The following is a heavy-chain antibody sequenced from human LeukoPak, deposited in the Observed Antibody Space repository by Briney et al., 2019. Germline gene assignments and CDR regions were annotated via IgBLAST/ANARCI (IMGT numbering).Heavy chain of an antibody. D-gene: IGHD2/OR15-2a*01. CDR1: GFHFGAFA. J-gene: IGHJ6*02. V-gene: IGHV3-23*01. CDR3: AQSKYRNDDYYYGMDV. Sequence: GGSLRLSCRLSGFHFGAFAMTWVRRPPGEGLEWVSTIIGSGGSTYYADSVKGRFSLFRDNSKNTLHLQMNSLGGEDTAVYYCAQSKYRNDDYYYGMDVWGQGTTVTVSS. CDR2: IIGSGGST.